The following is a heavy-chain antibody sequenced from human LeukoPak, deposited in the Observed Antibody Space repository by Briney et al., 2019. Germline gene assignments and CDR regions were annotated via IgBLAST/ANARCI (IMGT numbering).Heavy chain of an antibody. CDR1: GYTFTGYY. CDR3: ARTRSTLYYYYYGMDV. V-gene: IGHV1-2*02. D-gene: IGHD2-2*01. Sequence: ASVKVSCKASGYTFTGYYMHWVRQAPGQGLEWMGWINPNSGGTNYAQKFQGRVTMTRDTSISTAYMELSRLRSDDTAVYYCARTRSTLYYYYYGMDVWGQGTTVTVSS. CDR2: INPNSGGT. J-gene: IGHJ6*02.